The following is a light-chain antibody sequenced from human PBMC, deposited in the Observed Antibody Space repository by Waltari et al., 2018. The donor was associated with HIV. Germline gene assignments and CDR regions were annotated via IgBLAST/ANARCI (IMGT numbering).Light chain of an antibody. CDR1: QSVRSN. Sequence: EIVMTQSPATLSVSPGERATLSCRASQSVRSNLAWYQQNPGQAPRPLIYGASTRAAVIPARFSGSGSGTEFTLTISSLQSEDFAVYYRQQYNNWPPYTFGQGTKLEIK. V-gene: IGKV3-15*01. CDR2: GAS. J-gene: IGKJ2*01. CDR3: QQYNNWPPYT.